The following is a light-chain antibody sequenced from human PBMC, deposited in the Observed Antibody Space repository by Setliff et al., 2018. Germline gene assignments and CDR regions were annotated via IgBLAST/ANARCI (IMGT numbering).Light chain of an antibody. Sequence: QSALTQPAAVSGSPGQSITISCAGTNSDVGGYNYVSWYQQHPNKAPKLMIYEVTKRPSGVSDRFSGSKSGNTASLTISGLQAEDEDDYYCLSYTSETTHALFAGGTK. CDR1: NSDVGGYNY. V-gene: IGLV2-14*03. CDR2: EVT. CDR3: LSYTSETTHAL. J-gene: IGLJ2*01.